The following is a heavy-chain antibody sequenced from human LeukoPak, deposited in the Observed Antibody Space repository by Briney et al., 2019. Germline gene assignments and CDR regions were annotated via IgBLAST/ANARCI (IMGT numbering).Heavy chain of an antibody. Sequence: GGSLRLSCAASGFNFSNYEMNWVRQAPGKGLEWVSYISSSGRTMYYADSVKGRYTISRDNAENSLYLQMNSLRAEDTAVYYCARDSTLGESAFDIWGLGTLVTVSS. CDR2: ISSSGRTM. CDR1: GFNFSNYE. V-gene: IGHV3-48*03. D-gene: IGHD3-16*01. J-gene: IGHJ3*02. CDR3: ARDSTLGESAFDI.